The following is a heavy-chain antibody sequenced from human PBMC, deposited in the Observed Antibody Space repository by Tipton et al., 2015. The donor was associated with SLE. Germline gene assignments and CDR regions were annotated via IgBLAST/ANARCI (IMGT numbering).Heavy chain of an antibody. J-gene: IGHJ4*02. D-gene: IGHD3-10*01. V-gene: IGHV4-39*07. CDR3: ARQRLHQGGEYFDF. CDR2: ISYRGDF. CDR1: GGSMRTSYFH. Sequence: TLSLTCSVSGGSMRTSYFHWGWIRQAPGKGLEWIGSISYRGDFFYNPSLKSRVTISVDTSKSQFSLRLTSVTAADTAVYSCARQRLHQGGEYFDFWGQGTLVTVSS.